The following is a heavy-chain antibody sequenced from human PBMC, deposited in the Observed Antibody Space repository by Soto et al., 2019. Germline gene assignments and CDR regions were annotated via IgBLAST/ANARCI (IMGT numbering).Heavy chain of an antibody. CDR2: VSAYNGNT. CDR3: ARVLSRGWFDP. Sequence: APVQVSLKASGYDFYPHGINWVGQAPGQGLEWVGWVSAYNGNTNYAQKLQGRVTMTTDTSTSTAYMDLRSLRSDDTAVYYCARVLSRGWFDPWGQGTLVTVSS. CDR1: GYDFYPHG. V-gene: IGHV1-18*01. J-gene: IGHJ5*02.